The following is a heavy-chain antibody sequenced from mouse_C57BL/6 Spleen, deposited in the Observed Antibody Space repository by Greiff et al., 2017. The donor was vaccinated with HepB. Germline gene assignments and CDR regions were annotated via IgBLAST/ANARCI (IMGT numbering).Heavy chain of an antibody. V-gene: IGHV1-69*01. Sequence: QVQLQQPGAELVMPGASVKLSCKASGYTFTSYWMHWVKQRPGQGLEWIGEIDPSDSYTNYNQKFKGNSTLTVDQTSRTAYMQLSSLTSEDSAVYYCARWDYAMDYWGQGTSVTVSS. CDR1: GYTFTSYW. CDR2: IDPSDSYT. CDR3: ARWDYAMDY. J-gene: IGHJ4*01.